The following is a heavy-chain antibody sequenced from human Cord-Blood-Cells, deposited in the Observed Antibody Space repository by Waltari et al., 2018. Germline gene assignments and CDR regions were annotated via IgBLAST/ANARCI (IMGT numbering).Heavy chain of an antibody. D-gene: IGHD6-13*01. CDR3: ARHRGYSSSWPLDY. V-gene: IGHV4-39*01. CDR2: INYSGST. Sequence: QLQLQESGPGLVKPSETLSLTCTVSGGSISSSSYYWGWIRQPPGKGLEWIGSINYSGSTIYNPSLKSRVTISVDTSKNQFSLKLSSVTAADTAVYYCARHRGYSSSWPLDYWGQGTLVTVSS. J-gene: IGHJ4*02. CDR1: GGSISSSSYY.